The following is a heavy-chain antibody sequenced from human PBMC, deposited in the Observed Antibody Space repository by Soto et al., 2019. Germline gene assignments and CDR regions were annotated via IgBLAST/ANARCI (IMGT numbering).Heavy chain of an antibody. V-gene: IGHV1-69*13. D-gene: IGHD2-21*01. Sequence: SVKVSCKASGGTFSSYAISWVRQAPGQGLEWMGGIIPIFGTANYAQKFQGRVTITADESTSTAYMELSSLRSEDTAVYYCAREGHISPYSYGMDVWGQGTTVTVSS. CDR1: GGTFSSYA. CDR2: IIPIFGTA. J-gene: IGHJ6*02. CDR3: AREGHISPYSYGMDV.